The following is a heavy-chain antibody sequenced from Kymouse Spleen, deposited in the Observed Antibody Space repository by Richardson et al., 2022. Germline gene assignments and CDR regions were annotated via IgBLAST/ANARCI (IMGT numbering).Heavy chain of an antibody. CDR1: GFTFSSYA. D-gene: IGHD6-19*01. CDR3: AKNEQWLVLSYYYYYGMDV. J-gene: IGHJ6*02. Sequence: EVQLVESGGGLVQPGGSLRLSCAASGFTFSSYAMSWVRQAPGKGLEWVSAISGSGGSTYYADSVKGRFTISRDNSKNTLYLQMNSLRAEDTAVYYCAKNEQWLVLSYYYYYGMDVWGQGTTVTVSS. V-gene: IGHV3-23*04. CDR2: ISGSGGST.